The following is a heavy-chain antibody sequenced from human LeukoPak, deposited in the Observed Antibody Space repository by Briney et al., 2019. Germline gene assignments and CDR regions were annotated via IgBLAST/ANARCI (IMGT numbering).Heavy chain of an antibody. V-gene: IGHV3-48*03. J-gene: IGHJ4*02. Sequence: GGSLRLSCAASGFTFSSYEMNWVRQAPGKGLEWVSYISSSGSTTYYADSVKGRFTISRDNSKNTLYLQMNSLRAEDTAVYYCAKDLLSYNWNYYMSLGYWGQGTLVTVSS. CDR3: AKDLLSYNWNYYMSLGY. CDR2: ISSSGSTT. D-gene: IGHD1-7*01. CDR1: GFTFSSYE.